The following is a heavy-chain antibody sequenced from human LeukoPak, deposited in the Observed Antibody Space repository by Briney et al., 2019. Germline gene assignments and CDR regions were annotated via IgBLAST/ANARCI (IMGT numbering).Heavy chain of an antibody. J-gene: IGHJ4*02. CDR1: GFSFSSYA. CDR2: ITSDGSSE. CDR3: ARKRGYSGYDHLDY. Sequence: GGSLRLSCAASGFSFSSYAMNWVRQAPGKGLEWVAVITSDGSSEYYADSVKGRFTISRDNSKNTLYLQMDSLRAEDTAVYYCARKRGYSGYDHLDYWGQGTLVTVSS. V-gene: IGHV3-30*03. D-gene: IGHD5-12*01.